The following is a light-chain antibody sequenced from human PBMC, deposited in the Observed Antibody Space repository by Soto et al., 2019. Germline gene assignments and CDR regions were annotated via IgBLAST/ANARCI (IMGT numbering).Light chain of an antibody. V-gene: IGLV1-44*01. Sequence: QSVLTQPPSASGTPGQRVTISCSGSSSNIGSNIVNWYQQLPGTAPKLLIHSNNQRPSRVPDRFSGSKSGTSASLAISGLQSEDEADYYCAAWDDSLNGRVFGTGTKVTVL. J-gene: IGLJ1*01. CDR2: SNN. CDR1: SSNIGSNI. CDR3: AAWDDSLNGRV.